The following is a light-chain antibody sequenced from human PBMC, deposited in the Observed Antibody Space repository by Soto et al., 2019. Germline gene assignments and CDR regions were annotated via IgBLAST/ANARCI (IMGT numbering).Light chain of an antibody. Sequence: EIVLTPSPATLSVSPGEKATPFCRASQGISTLLAWYQQKPGQAPRLLIYAASTRAAGIPARFSGSGSGTDFTLTISSLQSEDFAIYYCQQYYDWPITFGQGTRLEIK. CDR3: QQYYDWPIT. J-gene: IGKJ5*01. V-gene: IGKV3-15*01. CDR2: AAS. CDR1: QGISTL.